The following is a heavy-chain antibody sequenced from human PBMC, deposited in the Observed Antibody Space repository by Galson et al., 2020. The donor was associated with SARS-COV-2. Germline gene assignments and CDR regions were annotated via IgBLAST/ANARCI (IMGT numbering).Heavy chain of an antibody. D-gene: IGHD6-19*01. CDR3: ARDRVESSGWADYFDY. CDR2: IWYDGSNK. Sequence: GGSLRLSCAASGFTFSSYGMHWVRQAPGKGLEWVAVIWYDGSNKYYADSVKGRFTISRDNSKNTLYLQMNSLRAEDTAVYYCARDRVESSGWADYFDYWGQGTLVTVSS. V-gene: IGHV3-33*01. CDR1: GFTFSSYG. J-gene: IGHJ4*02.